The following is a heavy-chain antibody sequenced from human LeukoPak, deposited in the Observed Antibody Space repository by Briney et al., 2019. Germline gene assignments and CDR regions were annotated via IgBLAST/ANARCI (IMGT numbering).Heavy chain of an antibody. CDR1: GFTFSDYY. J-gene: IGHJ5*02. V-gene: IGHV3-11*01. Sequence: GMSLRLSCAASGFTFSDYYMSWIRQAPGKGLEWVSNISSSGSTIYYADSVKGRFTISRDNAKNSLYLQMNSLRAEDTAVYYCARDSSLTGDRRWFDPWGQGTLVTVSS. CDR2: ISSSGSTI. CDR3: ARDSSLTGDRRWFDP. D-gene: IGHD7-27*01.